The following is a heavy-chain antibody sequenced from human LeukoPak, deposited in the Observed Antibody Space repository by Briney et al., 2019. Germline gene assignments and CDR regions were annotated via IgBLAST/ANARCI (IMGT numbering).Heavy chain of an antibody. CDR1: GFTFSSHW. J-gene: IGHJ1*01. V-gene: IGHV3-74*01. D-gene: IGHD3-22*01. Sequence: GGSLRLSCAASGFTFSSHWMHWVRQAPGKGLVWVSRIKSDGSTNYADSVEGRFTISRDNAKNTVSLQMNSLRAEDTGVYYCARAPSEIGGYYPEYFRHWGQGTLVTVSS. CDR3: ARAPSEIGGYYPEYFRH. CDR2: IKSDGST.